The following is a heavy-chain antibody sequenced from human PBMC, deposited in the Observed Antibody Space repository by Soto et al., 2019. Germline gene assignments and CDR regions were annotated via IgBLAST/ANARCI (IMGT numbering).Heavy chain of an antibody. J-gene: IGHJ5*02. CDR3: AQDSSWGGENWFAP. CDR1: GGSISSYY. CDR2: IYYSGST. Sequence: QVQLQESGPGLVKPSETLSLTCTVSGGSISSYYWSWIRQPPGKGLEWIGYIYYSGSTNYNPSLTRRVTISVDPSKNQFALTLSSVTAADTAVYYCAQDSSWGGENWFAPWGQGTLVTVSS. V-gene: IGHV4-59*01. D-gene: IGHD6-13*01.